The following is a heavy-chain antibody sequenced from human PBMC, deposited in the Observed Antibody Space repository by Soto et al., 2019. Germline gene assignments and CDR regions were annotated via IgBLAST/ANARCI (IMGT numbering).Heavy chain of an antibody. CDR2: LTGRSGVT. V-gene: IGHV3-23*01. D-gene: IGHD3-9*01. CDR3: AKGGATYGLLTHDY. Sequence: GGSLRLSCVVSGFTFSNFAMSWVRQAPGKGLEWVSTLTGRSGVTYYADSVKGRFAISRDNSRNTLSLQMNSLTAEDTAVYYCAKGGATYGLLTHDYWGQGTRVTVSA. CDR1: GFTFSNFA. J-gene: IGHJ4*02.